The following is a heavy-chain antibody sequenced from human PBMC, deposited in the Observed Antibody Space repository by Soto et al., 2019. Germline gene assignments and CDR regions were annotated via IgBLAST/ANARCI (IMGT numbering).Heavy chain of an antibody. CDR2: INPSGGST. V-gene: IGHV1-46*01. Sequence: GASVKVSCKASGYTFTSYYMHWVRQAPGQGLEWMGIINPSGGSTSYAQKFQGRVTMTRDTSTSTVYMELSSLRSEDTAVYYCARDIELYKGYYYDSSGPGFDYWGQGTLVTVSS. D-gene: IGHD3-22*01. CDR3: ARDIELYKGYYYDSSGPGFDY. J-gene: IGHJ4*02. CDR1: GYTFTSYY.